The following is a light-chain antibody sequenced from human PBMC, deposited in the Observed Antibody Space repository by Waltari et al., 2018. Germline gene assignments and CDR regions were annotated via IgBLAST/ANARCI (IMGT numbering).Light chain of an antibody. CDR2: DDN. CDR1: SSDVGNYNL. V-gene: IGLV2-23*01. CDR3: CSYAGSYTWV. J-gene: IGLJ3*02. Sequence: SALTQPASVSGSPGQSITISCTGTSSDVGNYNLVSWYQQYPGKAPKVMIYDDNRRPAGVSDRFSGSQSSNTASLTISEVQAEDEADYYCCSYAGSYTWVFGGGTKLTVL.